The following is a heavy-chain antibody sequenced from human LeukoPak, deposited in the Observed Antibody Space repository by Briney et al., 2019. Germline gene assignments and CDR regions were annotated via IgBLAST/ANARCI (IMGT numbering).Heavy chain of an antibody. Sequence: PGGSLRLSCASSGCTVITHDMTWVRQAPGKGLEWVSVLYSDGNTKYADSVQGRFTISRDNSKNTLYLEMNSLSADDTAVYYCARDVEPLAANTLAYWGQGTLATVSS. V-gene: IGHV3-53*01. CDR2: LYSDGNT. CDR1: GCTVITHD. D-gene: IGHD1-14*01. J-gene: IGHJ4*02. CDR3: ARDVEPLAANTLAY.